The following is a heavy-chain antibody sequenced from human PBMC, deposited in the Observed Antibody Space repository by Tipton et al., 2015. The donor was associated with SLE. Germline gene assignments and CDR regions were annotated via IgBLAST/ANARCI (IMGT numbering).Heavy chain of an antibody. Sequence: GLVKPSETLSLTCTVSGGSISSYYWSWIRQPAGKGLEWIGRIYTSGSTNYNPSLKSRVTMSVDTSKNQFSLKLSSVTAADTAVYYCAREFVVVPAATEGFDYWGQGTLVTVSS. CDR2: IYTSGST. CDR3: AREFVVVPAATEGFDY. V-gene: IGHV4-4*07. J-gene: IGHJ4*02. D-gene: IGHD2-2*01. CDR1: GGSISSYY.